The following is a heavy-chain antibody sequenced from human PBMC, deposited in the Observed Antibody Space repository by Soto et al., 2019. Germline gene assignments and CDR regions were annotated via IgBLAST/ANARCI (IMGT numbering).Heavy chain of an antibody. J-gene: IGHJ4*02. CDR2: IHYSGNT. CDR1: GDSIGTGGYY. Sequence: QVQLQESGPGLVKPSQTLSLTCTVSGDSIGTGGYYWDWIRQHPGKGPEWIGYIHYSGNTYYNPSLKSRLTISLYTFKNQFSLHLCSVTAADTAVYYCATNHDDISGRTPMHCDSWGQGTLVTVSS. CDR3: ATNHDDISGRTPMHCDS. D-gene: IGHD3-22*01. V-gene: IGHV4-31*03.